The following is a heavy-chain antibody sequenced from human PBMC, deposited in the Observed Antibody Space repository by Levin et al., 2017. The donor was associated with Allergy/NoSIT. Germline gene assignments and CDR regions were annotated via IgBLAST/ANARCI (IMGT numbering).Heavy chain of an antibody. CDR2: VSSDGILQ. CDR1: GLTFHTHA. D-gene: IGHD2-8*02. Sequence: GGSLRLSCAASGLTFHTHAMHWFRQAPGKGLEWVAAVSSDGILQYYGDSVRGRFTISRDNSINILYLQVTRLRAEYWALYFCAIDTTASGFCAGSACYRNDCWGQGTQVTVSP. CDR3: AIDTTASGFCAGSACYRNDC. J-gene: IGHJ4*02. V-gene: IGHV3-30*04.